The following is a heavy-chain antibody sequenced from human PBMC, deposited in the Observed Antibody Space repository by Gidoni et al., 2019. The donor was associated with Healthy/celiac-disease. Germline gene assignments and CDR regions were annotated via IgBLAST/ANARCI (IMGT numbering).Heavy chain of an antibody. V-gene: IGHV4-34*01. CDR2: INHSGST. J-gene: IGHJ4*02. CDR3: ARGDFWSGYPYYFDY. CDR1: VGSFSGYY. Sequence: QVQLQQWGAGLLKPSETLSLTCAVYVGSFSGYYWSWIRQPPGKGLEWIGEINHSGSTNYNPSLKSRVTISVDTSKNQFSLKLSSVTAADTAVYYCARGDFWSGYPYYFDYWGQGTLVTVSS. D-gene: IGHD3-3*01.